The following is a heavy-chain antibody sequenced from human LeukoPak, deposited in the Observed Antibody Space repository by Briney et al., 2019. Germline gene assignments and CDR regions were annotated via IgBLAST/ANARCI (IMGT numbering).Heavy chain of an antibody. CDR1: GFTFSSYG. Sequence: PGGSLRLSCAASGFTFSSYGMHWVRQAPGKGLEWVAVISYDGSNKYYADSVKGRFTISRDNSKNTLYLQMNSLRAEDTAVYYCAKDPVRVTAMTLFDYWGQGTLVTVSS. J-gene: IGHJ4*02. CDR3: AKDPVRVTAMTLFDY. CDR2: ISYDGSNK. V-gene: IGHV3-30*18. D-gene: IGHD2-21*02.